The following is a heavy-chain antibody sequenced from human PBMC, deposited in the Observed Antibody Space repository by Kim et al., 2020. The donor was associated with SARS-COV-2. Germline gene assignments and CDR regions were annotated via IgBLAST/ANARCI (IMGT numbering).Heavy chain of an antibody. CDR3: ARDGIAVAGTYYYYGMDV. J-gene: IGHJ6*02. CDR2: IKQDGSEK. Sequence: GGSLRLSCAASGFTFSSYWMSWVRQAPGKGLEWVANIKQDGSEKYYVDSVKGRFTISRDNAKNSLYLQMNSLRAEDTAVYYCARDGIAVAGTYYYYGMDVWGQGTTVTVSS. D-gene: IGHD6-19*01. V-gene: IGHV3-7*01. CDR1: GFTFSSYW.